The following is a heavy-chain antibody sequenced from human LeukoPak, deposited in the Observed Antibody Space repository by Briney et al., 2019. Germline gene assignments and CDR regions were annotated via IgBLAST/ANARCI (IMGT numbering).Heavy chain of an antibody. CDR3: AKDARFYDSSGYYHAFSDY. J-gene: IGHJ4*02. Sequence: GGSLRLSCAASGFTFRSYGMHWVRQAPGKGLEWVALISHEGGIKHYADSVKGRFTISRDKSTNTLYLQMNSLRPEDTAVYYCAKDARFYDSSGYYHAFSDYWGQGTLVTVSS. D-gene: IGHD3-22*01. CDR1: GFTFRSYG. V-gene: IGHV3-30*18. CDR2: ISHEGGIK.